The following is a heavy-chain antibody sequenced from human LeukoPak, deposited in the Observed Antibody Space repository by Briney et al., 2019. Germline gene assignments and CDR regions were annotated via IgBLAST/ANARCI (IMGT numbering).Heavy chain of an antibody. CDR2: INPSGGST. CDR3: ARGPSITMVRGGQWYYYMDV. D-gene: IGHD3-10*01. CDR1: GYTFTSYY. V-gene: IGHV1-46*01. Sequence: ASVKVSCKASGYTFTSYYIHWVRQPPAQGLEWMGLINPSGGSTNYAQKFQGRVTITRDTSTSTVYMELSSLRSEDTAVYYCARGPSITMVRGGQWYYYMDVWGKGTTVTISS. J-gene: IGHJ6*03.